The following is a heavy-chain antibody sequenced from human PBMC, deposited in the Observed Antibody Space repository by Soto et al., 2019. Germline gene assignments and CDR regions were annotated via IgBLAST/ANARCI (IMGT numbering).Heavy chain of an antibody. Sequence: ASVKVSCKVSGYTLTELSMHWVRQAPGKGLEWMGGFDPEDGETIYAQKFQGRVTMTEDTSTDTAYMELSSLRSEDTAVYYWATESLSRGYGTNGVCYRKYWYFDLWGRGTLVTVSS. CDR1: GYTLTELS. CDR2: FDPEDGET. J-gene: IGHJ2*01. D-gene: IGHD2-8*01. V-gene: IGHV1-24*01. CDR3: ATESLSRGYGTNGVCYRKYWYFDL.